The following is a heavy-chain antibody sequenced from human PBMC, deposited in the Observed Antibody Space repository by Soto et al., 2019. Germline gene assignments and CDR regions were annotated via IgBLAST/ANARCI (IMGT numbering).Heavy chain of an antibody. CDR1: GGTFSSYT. CDR3: ARVGYCSGGSGDHIVY. Sequence: QVQLVQSGAEVKKPGSSVKVSCKASGGTFSSYTISWVRQAPGQGLEWMGRIIPILGIANYAQKFQGRVTITADKSTSTAYMELSSLRSEDTAVYYCARVGYCSGGSGDHIVYWGQGTLVTVSS. CDR2: IIPILGIA. D-gene: IGHD2-15*01. V-gene: IGHV1-69*02. J-gene: IGHJ4*02.